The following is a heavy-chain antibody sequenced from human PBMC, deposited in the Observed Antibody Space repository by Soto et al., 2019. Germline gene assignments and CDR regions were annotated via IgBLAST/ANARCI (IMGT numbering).Heavy chain of an antibody. CDR2: ISAYNGNT. CDR1: GYTFTSYG. V-gene: IGHV1-18*01. CDR3: ARVKTSVYHNWFDP. Sequence: ASVKVSCKASGYTFTSYGISWVRQAPGQGLEWMGWISAYNGNTNYAQKLQGRVTMTTDTSTSTANMELRSLRSDDTAVYSCARVKTSVYHNWFDPWGQGTLVTVSS. J-gene: IGHJ5*02. D-gene: IGHD3-22*01.